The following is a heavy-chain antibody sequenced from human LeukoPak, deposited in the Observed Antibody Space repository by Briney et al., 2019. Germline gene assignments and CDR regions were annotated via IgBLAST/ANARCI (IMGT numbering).Heavy chain of an antibody. CDR1: GFTFSSYG. CDR2: ISGSGGST. J-gene: IGHJ4*02. D-gene: IGHD3-10*01. Sequence: GGSLRLSCAASGFTFSSYGMHWVRQAPGEGLEWVSVISGSGGSTYYADSVKGRFTISRDNSKNTLYLQMNSLRAEDTAVYYCAKETIGGDSGSTFFDYWGQGTLVTVSS. CDR3: AKETIGGDSGSTFFDY. V-gene: IGHV3-23*01.